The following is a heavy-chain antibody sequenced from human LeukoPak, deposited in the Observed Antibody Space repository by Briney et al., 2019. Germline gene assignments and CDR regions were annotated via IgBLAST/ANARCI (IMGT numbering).Heavy chain of an antibody. CDR3: AKGSHYYYDSGPMGY. V-gene: IGHV3-43D*04. Sequence: PGGSLRLSCAASGFTFDDYAMHWVRQAPGKGLEWDSLISWDGGSTYYADSVKGRFTISRDNSKNSLYLQMNSLRAEDTALYYCAKGSHYYYDSGPMGYWGQGTLVTVSS. CDR2: ISWDGGST. D-gene: IGHD3-10*01. J-gene: IGHJ4*02. CDR1: GFTFDDYA.